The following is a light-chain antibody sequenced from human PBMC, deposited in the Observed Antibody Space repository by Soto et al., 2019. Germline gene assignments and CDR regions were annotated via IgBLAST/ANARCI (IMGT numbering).Light chain of an antibody. Sequence: IQMTQSPSTLSASVGDRVTITCRASESISTWLAWYQQKPGKSPRLVIYGASNLERGVPSRFSGSGSGTEFTLTISSLQPDDFSTYYCQQYNSFSYTFGPGTKVDIK. J-gene: IGKJ2*01. CDR3: QQYNSFSYT. CDR2: GAS. V-gene: IGKV1-5*01. CDR1: ESISTW.